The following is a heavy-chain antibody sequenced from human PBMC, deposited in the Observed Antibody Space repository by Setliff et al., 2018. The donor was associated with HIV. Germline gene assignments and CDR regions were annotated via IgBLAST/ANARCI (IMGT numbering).Heavy chain of an antibody. Sequence: GGSLRLSCVASGFTFNSYWMYWVRQAPGKGLVCVSRVNNDGTDTIYADSVKGRFTISRDNAKSTVYLQMGSLSSDDTAVYYGARGRNYNSGMDVWGQGTTVTVSS. CDR3: ARGRNYNSGMDV. D-gene: IGHD3-10*01. V-gene: IGHV3-74*01. J-gene: IGHJ6*02. CDR2: VNNDGTDT. CDR1: GFTFNSYW.